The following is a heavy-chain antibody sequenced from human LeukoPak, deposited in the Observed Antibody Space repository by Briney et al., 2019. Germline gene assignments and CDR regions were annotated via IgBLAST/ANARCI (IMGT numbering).Heavy chain of an antibody. J-gene: IGHJ5*02. CDR2: VNPSGGST. Sequence: ASVKVSCKASGYTFTSYYMHWVRQAPGQGLEWMGVVNPSGGSTSYAQKFQGRVTMTRDTSTSTVYMELSSLRSEDTAVYYCARDYSGVGCNSTSCHSLNWFDPWGQGTLVTVSS. D-gene: IGHD2-2*01. V-gene: IGHV1-46*01. CDR1: GYTFTSYY. CDR3: ARDYSGVGCNSTSCHSLNWFDP.